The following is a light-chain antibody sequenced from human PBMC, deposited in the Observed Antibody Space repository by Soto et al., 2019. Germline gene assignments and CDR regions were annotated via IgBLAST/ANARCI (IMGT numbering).Light chain of an antibody. V-gene: IGKV1-9*01. Sequence: DIQLNQSPSFLSASVGDRVTITCRASQVITNHLAWYHQKPGNAPKLLIYAASTLQSGVPSRFSGSGSGTEFSLTISSLQPEDFAAYYCQQINIYPYTFGQGTKLEIK. CDR3: QQINIYPYT. CDR2: AAS. J-gene: IGKJ2*01. CDR1: QVITNH.